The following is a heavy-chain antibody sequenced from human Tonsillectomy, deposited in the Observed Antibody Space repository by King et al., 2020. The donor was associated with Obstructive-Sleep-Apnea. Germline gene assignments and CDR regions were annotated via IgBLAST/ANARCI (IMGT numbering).Heavy chain of an antibody. CDR3: AEQTRVT. CDR1: GFTFSTCA. J-gene: IGHJ4*02. V-gene: IGHV3-23*04. CDR2: ITGSHNKT. Sequence: VQLVESGGGLVQPGGSLRLSCAASGFTFSTCAMSWVRQAPGKGLEWVSGITGSHNKTYYADTVKGRFTISRDNSKNTLFLQMSSLRVEDTPVYYCAEQTRVTWGQGTLVTVSS. D-gene: IGHD5-18*01.